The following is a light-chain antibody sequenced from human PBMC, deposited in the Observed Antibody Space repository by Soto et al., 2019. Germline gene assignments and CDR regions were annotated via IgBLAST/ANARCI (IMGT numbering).Light chain of an antibody. J-gene: IGLJ1*01. CDR3: SSYTSSSSYV. CDR1: SSDVGGYKY. CDR2: DVS. Sequence: QSVLAQPAPVSGSPGQSIAISCTGTSSDVGGYKYVSWYQQYPGKAPKLMIYDVSNRPSGVSDRFSGSKSGNTASLTISGLQSEDEADYYCSSYTSSSSYVFGTGTKVTVL. V-gene: IGLV2-14*01.